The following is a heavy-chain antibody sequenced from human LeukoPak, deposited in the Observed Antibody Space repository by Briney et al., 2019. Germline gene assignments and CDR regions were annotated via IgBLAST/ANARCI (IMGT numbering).Heavy chain of an antibody. D-gene: IGHD3-22*01. CDR2: FDPEDGET. J-gene: IGHJ4*02. CDR3: ATVKGYYYDSSGKFDY. CDR1: GYTLTELS. Sequence: GASAKVSCKVSGYTLTELSMHWVRQAPGKGLEWMGGFDPEDGETIYAQKFQGRVTMTEDTSTDTAYMELSSLRSEDTAVYYCATVKGYYYDSSGKFDYWGQGTLVTVSS. V-gene: IGHV1-24*01.